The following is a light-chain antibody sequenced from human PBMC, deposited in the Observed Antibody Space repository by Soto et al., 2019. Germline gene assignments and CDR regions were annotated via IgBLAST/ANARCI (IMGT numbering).Light chain of an antibody. V-gene: IGKV1-39*01. CDR2: APS. J-gene: IGKJ2*01. Sequence: DIQMTQSPSSLSASVGDRVTITCRVSQSISSYLNWYQQKPGKAPKLLIYAPSSLQSGVPSRFSGSGSGTDFTLTISSLQPEDFATYYCQQSYTTPYTFGQGTKLEIK. CDR3: QQSYTTPYT. CDR1: QSISSY.